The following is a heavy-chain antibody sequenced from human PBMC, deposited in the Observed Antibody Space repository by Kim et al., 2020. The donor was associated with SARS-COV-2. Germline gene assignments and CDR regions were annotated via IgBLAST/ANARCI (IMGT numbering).Heavy chain of an antibody. CDR3: ARDPGGPTSTNYDFWSGYYAGFSYYYYGMDV. Sequence: ASVKVSCKASGYTFTSYGISWVRQAPGQGLEWMGWISAYNGNTNYAQKLQGRVTMTTDTSTSTAYMELRSLRSDDTAVYYCARDPGGPTSTNYDFWSGYYAGFSYYYYGMDVWGQGTTVTVSS. V-gene: IGHV1-18*01. D-gene: IGHD3-3*01. CDR2: ISAYNGNT. CDR1: GYTFTSYG. J-gene: IGHJ6*02.